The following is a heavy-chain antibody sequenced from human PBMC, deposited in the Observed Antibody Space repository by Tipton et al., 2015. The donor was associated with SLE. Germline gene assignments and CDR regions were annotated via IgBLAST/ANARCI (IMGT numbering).Heavy chain of an antibody. CDR1: GGSFSNDDYY. D-gene: IGHD4-17*01. CDR3: ASKGYGDYVYYYFDY. Sequence: TLSLTCSVSGGSFSNDDYYWSWIRQPPGKGLEWIADIYHTGSTNYNPSLESRVTISLDKSRNQFSLKMSFVTAADTAIYYCASKGYGDYVYYYFDYWGQGTLVTVSS. CDR2: IYHTGST. V-gene: IGHV4-39*07. J-gene: IGHJ4*02.